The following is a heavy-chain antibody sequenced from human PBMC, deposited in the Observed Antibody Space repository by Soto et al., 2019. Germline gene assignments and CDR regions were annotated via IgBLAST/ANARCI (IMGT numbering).Heavy chain of an antibody. Sequence: QVQLVQSGAEVKKPGAAVKVACKTSGFTFTNYWMHWVRQAPGQGLEWMEIINPSGAKTSYGQKFHGRVTMTRDTSTSTVYMELISLTSEDTAVYYCARDVWDYGANPDHWGQGTLVTVSS. CDR2: INPSGAKT. CDR3: ARDVWDYGANPDH. CDR1: GFTFTNYW. D-gene: IGHD4-17*01. J-gene: IGHJ5*02. V-gene: IGHV1-46*01.